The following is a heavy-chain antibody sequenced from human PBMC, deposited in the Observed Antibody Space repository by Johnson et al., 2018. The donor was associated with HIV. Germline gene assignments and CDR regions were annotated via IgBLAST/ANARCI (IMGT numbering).Heavy chain of an antibody. CDR1: GFTFDDYA. Sequence: VQLVESGGGLVQPGRSLRLSCAASGFTFDDYAMHWVRQAPGKGLEWVSGISWNSGSIGYADSVKGRFTISRDNAKNSLYLQMNSLRAEDTAVYYCARPSTSHAFDIWGQGTMVTVSS. CDR2: ISWNSGSI. CDR3: ARPSTSHAFDI. V-gene: IGHV3-9*01. J-gene: IGHJ3*02.